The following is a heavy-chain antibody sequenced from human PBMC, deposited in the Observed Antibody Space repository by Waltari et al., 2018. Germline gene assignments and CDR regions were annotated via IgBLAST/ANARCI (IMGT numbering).Heavy chain of an antibody. Sequence: QVQLVESGGTVVRPGKSLRLSCVGSGFIFGSNGMHWVRPAPGKGLEWVAGVSYDGSETYYGDSVKGRFTISRDNSNNTLHLQMTSLRDEDTAIFYCARGPVDGTKRGAFDIWGQGTMVTVSS. J-gene: IGHJ3*02. CDR1: GFIFGSNG. D-gene: IGHD1-1*01. CDR3: ARGPVDGTKRGAFDI. CDR2: VSYDGSET. V-gene: IGHV3-30*03.